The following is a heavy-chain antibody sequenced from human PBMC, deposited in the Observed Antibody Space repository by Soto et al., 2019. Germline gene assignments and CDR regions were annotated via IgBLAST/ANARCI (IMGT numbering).Heavy chain of an antibody. CDR2: ISSRSSTI. J-gene: IGHJ5*02. Sequence: GGSLRLSCAASGFTFSSYSMNWVRQAPGKGLEWVSYISSRSSTIYYADSVKGRFTISRDNAKNSLYLQMNSLRDEDTAVYYCARDSPYSSSWYDLNWFDPWGQGTLVTVSS. CDR3: ARDSPYSSSWYDLNWFDP. CDR1: GFTFSSYS. V-gene: IGHV3-48*02. D-gene: IGHD6-13*01.